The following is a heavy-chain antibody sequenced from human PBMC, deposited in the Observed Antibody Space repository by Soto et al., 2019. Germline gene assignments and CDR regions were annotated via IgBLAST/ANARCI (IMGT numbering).Heavy chain of an antibody. CDR2: IYYRGST. CDR3: ASFGVASMNWFDP. V-gene: IGHV4-30-4*01. J-gene: IGHJ5*02. D-gene: IGHD3-3*01. Sequence: QVQLQESGPGLAETLSLTCTVSGVSITSGDYYWNWIRQPPGKGLEWIGNIYYRGSTYYNPSLKIRVTRSLDTSKNQFSLKLTSVTAADTAVYYCASFGVASMNWFDPWGQGTLVTVSS. CDR1: GVSITSGDYY.